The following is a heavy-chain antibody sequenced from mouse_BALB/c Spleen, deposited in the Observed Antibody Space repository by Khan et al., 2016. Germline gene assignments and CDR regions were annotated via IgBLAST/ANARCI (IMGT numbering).Heavy chain of an antibody. V-gene: IGHV9-3-1*01. CDR3: AIGGDDEGFAS. CDR1: GYTFTNYG. Sequence: QIQLVQSGPELKKPGETVKISCKASGYTFTNYGMNWVKQAPGKGLKWMGWINTYTGEPTYADDFKGRFAFSLQTSASTAYLQLNNLKNEDTATYFCAIGGDDEGFASWGQGTLVTVSA. J-gene: IGHJ3*01. CDR2: INTYTGEP. D-gene: IGHD2-2*01.